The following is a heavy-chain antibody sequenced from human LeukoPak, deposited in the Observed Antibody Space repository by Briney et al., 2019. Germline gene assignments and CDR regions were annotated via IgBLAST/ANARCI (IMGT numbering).Heavy chain of an antibody. CDR1: GGSISSYY. V-gene: IGHV4-59*12. CDR3: ARDQEEDAFDI. Sequence: PSETLSLTCTVSGGSISSYYWSWIRQPPGKGLEWIGYIYYSGSTNYNPSLKSRVTMSVDTSKNQFSLRLSSVTAADTAVYYCARDQEEDAFDIWGQGTMVTVSS. CDR2: IYYSGST. J-gene: IGHJ3*02.